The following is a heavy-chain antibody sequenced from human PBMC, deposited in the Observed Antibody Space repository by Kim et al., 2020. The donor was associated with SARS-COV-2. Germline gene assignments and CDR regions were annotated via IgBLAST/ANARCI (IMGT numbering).Heavy chain of an antibody. Sequence: GGSLRLSCAASGFTFSSYAMSWVRQAPGKGLEWVSAISGSGGSTYYADSVKGRFTISRDNSKNTLYLQMNSLRAEDTAVYYCAKLGYCSSTSCYGGGFDYWGRGTLVTVAS. CDR1: GFTFSSYA. CDR3: AKLGYCSSTSCYGGGFDY. CDR2: ISGSGGST. V-gene: IGHV3-23*01. D-gene: IGHD2-2*01. J-gene: IGHJ4*02.